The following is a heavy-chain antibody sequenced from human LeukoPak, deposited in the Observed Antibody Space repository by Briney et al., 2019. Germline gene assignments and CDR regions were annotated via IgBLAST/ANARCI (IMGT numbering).Heavy chain of an antibody. CDR3: ARLPDSSSWYYFDY. CDR1: GGSISSYY. D-gene: IGHD6-13*01. Sequence: SETLSLTCTVSGGSISSYYWSWIRQPPGKGLEWIGYIYYSGSTNYNPSLKSRVAISVDTSKNQFSLKLSSVTAADTAVYYCARLPDSSSWYYFDYWGQGTLVTVSS. V-gene: IGHV4-59*08. J-gene: IGHJ4*02. CDR2: IYYSGST.